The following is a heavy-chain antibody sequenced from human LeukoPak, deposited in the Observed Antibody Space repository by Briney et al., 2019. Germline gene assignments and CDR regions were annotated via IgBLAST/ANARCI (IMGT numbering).Heavy chain of an antibody. CDR3: ARRAQGYSYGSVTYYFDY. Sequence: PSETLSLTCTVSGGSVSSYYWSWTRQPPGKGLEWIGYIYYSGSTNYNPSLKSRVTISVDTSKNQFSLKLSSVTAADTAVYYCARRAQGYSYGSVTYYFDYWGQGTLVTVSS. J-gene: IGHJ4*02. CDR2: IYYSGST. V-gene: IGHV4-59*02. D-gene: IGHD5-18*01. CDR1: GGSVSSYY.